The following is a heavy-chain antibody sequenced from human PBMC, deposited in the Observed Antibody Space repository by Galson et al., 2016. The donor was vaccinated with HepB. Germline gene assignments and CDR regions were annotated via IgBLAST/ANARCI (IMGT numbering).Heavy chain of an antibody. D-gene: IGHD6-13*01. V-gene: IGHV1-69*06. CDR3: AREIMYSTSFDY. Sequence: SVKVSCKASGGTFSSYGINWVRQAPGQGLEWMGGIIPIFGAPNYAQRFQGRVTITADKSTSTAYMELSSLRSEDTAVYYCAREIMYSTSFDYWGQGTLVTVSS. CDR1: GGTFSSYG. CDR2: IIPIFGAP. J-gene: IGHJ4*02.